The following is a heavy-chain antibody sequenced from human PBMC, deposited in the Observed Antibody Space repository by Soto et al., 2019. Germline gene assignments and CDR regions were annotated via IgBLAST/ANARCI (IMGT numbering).Heavy chain of an antibody. D-gene: IGHD3-10*01. CDR1: GFTFDDYA. Sequence: EVHLVESGGDLVQPGRSLRLSCAASGFTFDDYAMHWVRQVPGKGLEWVAGINWDSDTIAYAASVRGRFTISRDNAKNSLYLQMNSLRSEDTALYYCAKDFHTNMALMDVWGKGTTVTLSS. J-gene: IGHJ6*04. V-gene: IGHV3-9*01. CDR2: INWDSDTI. CDR3: AKDFHTNMALMDV.